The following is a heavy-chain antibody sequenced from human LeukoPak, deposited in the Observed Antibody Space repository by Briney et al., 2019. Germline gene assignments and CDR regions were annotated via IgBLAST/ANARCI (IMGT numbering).Heavy chain of an antibody. Sequence: SETLSLTCAVYGGSFSGYYWSWIRQPPGKGLEWIGEINHSGSTNYNPSLKSRVTISLDTSKNQFSLKLSSVTAADTAVYYCARGLGRYYYDSSGSQGDFDIWGQGTMVTVSS. CDR3: ARGLGRYYYDSSGSQGDFDI. CDR2: INHSGST. J-gene: IGHJ3*02. D-gene: IGHD3-22*01. CDR1: GGSFSGYY. V-gene: IGHV4-34*01.